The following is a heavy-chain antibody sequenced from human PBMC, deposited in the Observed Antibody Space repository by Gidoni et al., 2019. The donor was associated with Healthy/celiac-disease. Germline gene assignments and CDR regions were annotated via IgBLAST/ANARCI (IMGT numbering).Heavy chain of an antibody. CDR1: GFTFVDYT. V-gene: IGHV3-43*01. Sequence: EVQLVESGGVVVQPGGSLRLSCAASGFTFVDYTMHWVRQAPGKGLEWVSLISLDGGSTYYADSGKGRFNISRDNSKNALYLQKNSLKTEDTALDYFAKGGDSYGFTYGMDVWGQGTTVTVSS. D-gene: IGHD5-18*01. J-gene: IGHJ6*02. CDR3: AKGGDSYGFTYGMDV. CDR2: ISLDGGST.